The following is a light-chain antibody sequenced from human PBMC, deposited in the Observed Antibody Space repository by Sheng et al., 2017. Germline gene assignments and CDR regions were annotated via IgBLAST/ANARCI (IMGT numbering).Light chain of an antibody. J-gene: IGKJ5*01. CDR2: WAS. Sequence: DIVMTQSPDSLAVSLGERATINCKSSQSILYSSKNKNYLAWYQQKPGQPPRLLIYWASTRESGVPDRFSGSGSGTDFTLTITSLQAEDVVVYYCQQYFSSLVTFGQGTRLEIK. CDR3: QQYFSSLVT. CDR1: QSILYSSKNKNY. V-gene: IGKV4-1*01.